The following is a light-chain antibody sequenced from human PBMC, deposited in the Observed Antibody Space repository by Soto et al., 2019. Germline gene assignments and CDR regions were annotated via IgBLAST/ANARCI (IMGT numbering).Light chain of an antibody. V-gene: IGLV1-44*01. CDR1: TSNIGTNT. Sequence: QSVLTQSPSASGTPGQRVSISCSGSTSNIGTNTVSWYQHVPGTAPKLLIYSNDQRPSAVPGRFSGSKSGTSASLAISGLLSEDEADYYCAAWDDSLTAVLFGGGTKLTVL. J-gene: IGLJ3*02. CDR3: AAWDDSLTAVL. CDR2: SND.